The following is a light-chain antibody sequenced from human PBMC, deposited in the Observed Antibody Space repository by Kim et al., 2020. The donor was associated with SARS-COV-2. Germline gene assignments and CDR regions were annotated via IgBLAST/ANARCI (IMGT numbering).Light chain of an antibody. V-gene: IGKV1-5*01. CDR3: QQYRSYPLT. CDR1: QSIDSW. CDR2: DAS. Sequence: ASVGDRVTITCRASQSIDSWLAWYQEKPGKAPKVLIYDASTLESGVPSRFSGSGSGTEFTLTIRSLQPDDFATYYCQQYRSYPLTFGGGTKVDIK. J-gene: IGKJ4*01.